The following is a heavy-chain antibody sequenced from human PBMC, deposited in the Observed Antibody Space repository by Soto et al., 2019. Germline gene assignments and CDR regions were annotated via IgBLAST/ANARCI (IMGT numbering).Heavy chain of an antibody. CDR2: IYYSGST. J-gene: IGHJ4*02. CDR1: GGSISSYY. Sequence: SETLSLTCTVSGGSISSYYWSWIRQPPGKGLERIGYIYYSGSTNYNPSLKSRVTISVDTSKNQFSLKLSSVTAADTAVYYCARAAGGQWLDYWGQGTLVTVSS. CDR3: ARAAGGQWLDY. V-gene: IGHV4-59*01. D-gene: IGHD6-19*01.